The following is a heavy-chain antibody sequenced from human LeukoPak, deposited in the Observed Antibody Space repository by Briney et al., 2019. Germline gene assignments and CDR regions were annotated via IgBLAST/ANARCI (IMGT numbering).Heavy chain of an antibody. CDR3: ARFSSGCSTASCYLTY. V-gene: IGHV4-59*11. CDR2: IFYTGTT. Sequence: PSETLSLTCTVSGGSLNSHYWSWIRQPPEKGLELIGHIFYTGTTFYNPSLNSRVTISLDTSRNQFSLRLTSVTAADSAVYYCARFSSGCSTASCYLTYWGQGTLVTVSS. CDR1: GGSLNSHY. J-gene: IGHJ4*02. D-gene: IGHD2-2*01.